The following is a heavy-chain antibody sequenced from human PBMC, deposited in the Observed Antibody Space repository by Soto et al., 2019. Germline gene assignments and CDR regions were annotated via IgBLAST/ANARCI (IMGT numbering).Heavy chain of an antibody. J-gene: IGHJ4*02. D-gene: IGHD2-15*01. Sequence: ASVKVSCKASGYTFTSYGISWVRQAPGQGLEWMGWISAYNGNTNYAQKLQGRVTMTTDTSTSTAYMGLRSLRSDDTAVYYCARDGMIVVVAKATMAYWGQGTLVTVSS. CDR1: GYTFTSYG. CDR2: ISAYNGNT. V-gene: IGHV1-18*01. CDR3: ARDGMIVVVAKATMAY.